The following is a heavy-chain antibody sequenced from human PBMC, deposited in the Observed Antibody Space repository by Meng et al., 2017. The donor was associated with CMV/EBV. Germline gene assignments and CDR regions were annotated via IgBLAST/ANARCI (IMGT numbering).Heavy chain of an antibody. D-gene: IGHD2-2*01. CDR3: ARPSEGYYYGMDV. CDR1: GFTFSSHV. J-gene: IGHJ6*02. Sequence: LSLTCAASGFTFSSHVMSWVRQAPGKGLEWVSNISGGGGTTYYTDSLRSRFTVSRDNSKDTLYLQMNSLRAEDTAVYYCARPSEGYYYGMDVWGQGTTVTVSS. V-gene: IGHV3-23*01. CDR2: ISGGGGTT.